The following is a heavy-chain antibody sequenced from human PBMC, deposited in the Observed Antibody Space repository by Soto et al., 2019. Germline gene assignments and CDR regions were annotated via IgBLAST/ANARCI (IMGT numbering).Heavy chain of an antibody. D-gene: IGHD2-2*02. CDR2: IKKDGSEN. CDR1: GFTFGDYW. J-gene: IGHJ4*02. CDR3: AKLGSGDYTGLYFDY. Sequence: GSLRLSCAASGFTFGDYWMSWVRQAPGKGLEWVAHIKKDGSENYYVDSVTGRFTVSRDNTKNSLYLQMNSLRAEDTAVYYCAKLGSGDYTGLYFDYWGQGTLVTVSS. V-gene: IGHV3-7*03.